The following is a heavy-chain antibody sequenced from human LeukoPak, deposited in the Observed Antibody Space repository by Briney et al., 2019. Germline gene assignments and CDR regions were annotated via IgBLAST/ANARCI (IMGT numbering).Heavy chain of an antibody. CDR1: GGSISSSSYY. D-gene: IGHD2-2*01. CDR2: IYYSGST. J-gene: IGHJ3*02. Sequence: TPSETLSLTCTVSGGSISSSSYYWGWIRQPPGKGLEWIGSIYYSGSTYYNPSLKSRVTISVDTSKNQFSLKLSSVTAADTAVYYCATSPYRLGYCSSTSCFLGAFDIWGQGTMVTVSS. CDR3: ATSPYRLGYCSSTSCFLGAFDI. V-gene: IGHV4-39*01.